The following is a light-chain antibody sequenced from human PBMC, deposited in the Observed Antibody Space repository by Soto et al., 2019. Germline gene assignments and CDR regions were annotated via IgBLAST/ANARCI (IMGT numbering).Light chain of an antibody. J-gene: IGKJ1*01. CDR2: TAS. Sequence: EVVLTQSPGTLSLSPGERATLSCRASQSVTSSYVAWYQQKPGQAPSLLIYTASNRATGIPDRFSGSGSGTDFTLTITRLEPEDFAVYYCHQYANSPETFGQGTRVEIK. CDR1: QSVTSSY. V-gene: IGKV3-20*01. CDR3: HQYANSPET.